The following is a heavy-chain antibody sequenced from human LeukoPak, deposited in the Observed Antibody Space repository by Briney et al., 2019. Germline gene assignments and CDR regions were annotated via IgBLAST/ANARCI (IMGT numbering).Heavy chain of an antibody. CDR1: GVSISSSDYY. V-gene: IGHV4-39*01. CDR3: ARYSSSSGWFDP. D-gene: IGHD6-6*01. J-gene: IGHJ5*02. CDR2: VYFSGST. Sequence: PSETLSLTCTVSGVSISSSDYYWGWIRQPPGKGLGWIGIVYFSGSTTYNPSLKSRVTIFADTSKNRFSLRLSSVAAADTAVYYCARYSSSSGWFDPWGQGTLVTVSS.